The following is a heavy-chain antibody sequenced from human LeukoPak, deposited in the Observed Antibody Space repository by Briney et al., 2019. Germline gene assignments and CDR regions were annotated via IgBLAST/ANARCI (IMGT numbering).Heavy chain of an antibody. Sequence: PGGSLRLSCAASGFTFKNYAMTWVRQAPGKGLEWVSTISGSGGSTYSADSVKGRFTISRDNSKNTLYLQMNSLRAEDTAVYYCAKDQRITMIVVPEYFQHWGQGTLVTVSS. D-gene: IGHD3-22*01. CDR2: ISGSGGST. CDR1: GFTFKNYA. CDR3: AKDQRITMIVVPEYFQH. V-gene: IGHV3-23*01. J-gene: IGHJ1*01.